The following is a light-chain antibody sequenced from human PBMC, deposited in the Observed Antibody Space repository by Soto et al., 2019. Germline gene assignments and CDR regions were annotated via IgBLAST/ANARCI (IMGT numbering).Light chain of an antibody. CDR2: VAS. J-gene: IGKJ5*01. CDR3: QQSYSTPV. V-gene: IGKV1-39*01. Sequence: DIQMTQSPSSLSASVGDRVTITCRASQSISSYLSCFQQKPGKAHNLLIYVASSLQSGVPSRFSGSGSGTDFTLTISSLQPEDFATYYCQQSYSTPVFGQGTRLDIK. CDR1: QSISSY.